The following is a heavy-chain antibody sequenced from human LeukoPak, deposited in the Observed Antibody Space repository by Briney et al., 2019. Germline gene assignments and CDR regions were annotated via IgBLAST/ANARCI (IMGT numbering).Heavy chain of an antibody. CDR1: GFTFSAYH. Sequence: PGGSLRLSCAASGFTFSAYHINWVRQAPGKGLEWISYISTTGITIHYADSVKGRFAISRDNAKSSLYLQMNSLRDEDTAVYYCARVWQDYSGVDYWGQGTLVTVSS. CDR2: ISTTGITI. CDR3: ARVWQDYSGVDY. D-gene: IGHD2-21*01. V-gene: IGHV3-48*02. J-gene: IGHJ4*02.